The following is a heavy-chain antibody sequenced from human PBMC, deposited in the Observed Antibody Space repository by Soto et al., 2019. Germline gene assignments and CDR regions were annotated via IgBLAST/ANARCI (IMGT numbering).Heavy chain of an antibody. J-gene: IGHJ6*02. Sequence: QVQLVQSGAEVKKPGASVKVSCKASGYTFTSYYMHWVRQAPGQGLEWMGIINPSGGSTSYAQKFQGRVTMTRDTCTSTVYMELSSLRSEDTAVYYCASRKKSYSSSWLGMDVWGQGTTVTVSS. D-gene: IGHD6-13*01. CDR2: INPSGGST. CDR3: ASRKKSYSSSWLGMDV. CDR1: GYTFTSYY. V-gene: IGHV1-46*01.